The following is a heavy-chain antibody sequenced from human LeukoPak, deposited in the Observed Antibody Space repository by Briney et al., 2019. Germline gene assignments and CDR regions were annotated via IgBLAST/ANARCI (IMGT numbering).Heavy chain of an antibody. V-gene: IGHV3-9*01. CDR3: AKGRYSGSYTGGFDY. CDR2: ISWNSGSI. D-gene: IGHD1-26*01. J-gene: IGHJ4*02. Sequence: GGSLRLSCAVSGFTFDDYAMHWVRQAPGKGLEWVSGISWNSGSIGYADSVKGRFTISRDNAKNSLYLQMNSLRPEDTALYYCAKGRYSGSYTGGFDYWGQGTLVTVSS. CDR1: GFTFDDYA.